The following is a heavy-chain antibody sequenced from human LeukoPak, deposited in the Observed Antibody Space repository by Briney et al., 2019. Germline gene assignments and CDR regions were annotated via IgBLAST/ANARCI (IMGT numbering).Heavy chain of an antibody. CDR1: GYTFTSYY. V-gene: IGHV1-46*01. D-gene: IGHD2-21*01. J-gene: IGHJ4*02. CDR3: AGRAYGY. CDR2: ISPSGGSS. Sequence: ASVKVSCKASGYTFTSYYMHWVRRAPGQGLEWMGIISPSGGSSSYAQKFQGRVTMPRDMSTSTVYMELSSLRSEDTAVYYCAGRAYGYWGQGTLVTVSS.